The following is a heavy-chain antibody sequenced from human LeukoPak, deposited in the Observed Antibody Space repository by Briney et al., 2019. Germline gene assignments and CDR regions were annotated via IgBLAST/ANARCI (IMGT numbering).Heavy chain of an antibody. CDR3: ARGSPCAGGYNTD. CDR1: GGTFSSYA. CDR2: IIPIFATA. Sequence: SVKVSCKASGGTFSSYAISWVRQAPGQGLEWMGRIIPIFATANYAQKFQGRVTITTDESTSTAYMELSSLRSEATAVYYSARGSPCAGGYNTDWGQGTLATVSS. D-gene: IGHD5-24*01. J-gene: IGHJ4*02. V-gene: IGHV1-69*05.